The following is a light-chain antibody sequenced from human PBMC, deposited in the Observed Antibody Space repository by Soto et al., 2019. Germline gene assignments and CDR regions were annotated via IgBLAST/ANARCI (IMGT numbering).Light chain of an antibody. CDR3: FQYYGWPNT. CDR1: QSVSNK. Sequence: ERVMTQSPATLSVSPGERATLSCRASQSVSNKLAWYQLKPGQAPRLLISGATTRATGVPIRFSGSGSGTEFTLTIDSLQPEDFALYFFFQYYGWPNTFGQGTEVEIK. V-gene: IGKV3-15*01. J-gene: IGKJ1*01. CDR2: GAT.